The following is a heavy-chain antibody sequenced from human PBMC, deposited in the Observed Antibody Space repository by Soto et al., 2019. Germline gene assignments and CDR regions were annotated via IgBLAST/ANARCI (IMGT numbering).Heavy chain of an antibody. CDR2: IWYDGSNK. CDR1: GFTFSSYG. Sequence: GGSLRLSCAASGFTFSSYGMHWVRQAPGKGLEWVAVIWYDGSNKYYADSVKGRFTISRDNSKNTLYLQMNSLRAEDTAVYYCARGRSLYSYVPDYWGQGTLVTVSS. V-gene: IGHV3-33*01. D-gene: IGHD3-16*02. CDR3: ARGRSLYSYVPDY. J-gene: IGHJ4*02.